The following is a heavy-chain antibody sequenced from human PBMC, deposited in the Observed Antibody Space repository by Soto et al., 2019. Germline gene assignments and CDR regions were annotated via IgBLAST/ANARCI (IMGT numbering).Heavy chain of an antibody. J-gene: IGHJ4*02. V-gene: IGHV1-18*04. CDR2: ISAYNGNT. CDR1: GYTFASYG. D-gene: IGHD3-10*01. Sequence: ASVKVSCKASGYTFASYGISWVRQAPGQGLEWMGWISAYNGNTNYAQKLQGRVTMTTDTSTSTAYMELRSLRSDDTAVYYCATMVRDSYYFDYWGQGTMVTVSS. CDR3: ATMVRDSYYFDY.